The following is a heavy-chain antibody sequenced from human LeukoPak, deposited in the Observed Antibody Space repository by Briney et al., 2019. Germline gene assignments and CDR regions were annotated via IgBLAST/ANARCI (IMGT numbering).Heavy chain of an antibody. Sequence: GGSLRLSCAASGFTLSSYSMNWVRQAPGKGLEWVSSISSSSSYIYYADSVKGRFTISRDNAKNSLYLQMNSLRAEDTAVYYCARAPEYCGGDCYSDYWGQGTLVTVSS. CDR1: GFTLSSYS. V-gene: IGHV3-21*01. J-gene: IGHJ4*02. CDR3: ARAPEYCGGDCYSDY. CDR2: ISSSSSYI. D-gene: IGHD2-21*02.